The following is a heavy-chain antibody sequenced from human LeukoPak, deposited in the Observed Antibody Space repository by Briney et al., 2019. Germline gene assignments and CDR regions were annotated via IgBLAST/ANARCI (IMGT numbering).Heavy chain of an antibody. CDR1: VGSISSSSYY. CDR3: AREGKYYYDSSGSVRKYYFDY. V-gene: IGHV4-39*07. J-gene: IGHJ4*02. CDR2: IYYSGST. Sequence: SETLSLTCTVSVGSISSSSYYWGWIRQPPGKGLEWIGSIYYSGSTYYNPSLKSRVTISVDTSKNQFSLKLSSVTAADTAVYYCAREGKYYYDSSGSVRKYYFDYWGQGTLVTVSS. D-gene: IGHD3-22*01.